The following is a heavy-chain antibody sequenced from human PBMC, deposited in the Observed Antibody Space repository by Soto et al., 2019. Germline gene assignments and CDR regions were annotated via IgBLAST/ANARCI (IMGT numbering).Heavy chain of an antibody. CDR1: GYTFTSYY. CDR3: ARGTGRSSSIRPWYYYYGMDV. D-gene: IGHD6-6*01. V-gene: IGHV1-46*01. J-gene: IGHJ6*02. CDR2: INPSGGST. Sequence: ASVNVSCKSSGYTFTSYYIHWVRQAPGQGLECMGIINPSGGSTSYAQKFQGRVTMTRDTSTSTVYMELSSLRSEDTAVYYCARGTGRSSSIRPWYYYYGMDVWGQGTTVTVSS.